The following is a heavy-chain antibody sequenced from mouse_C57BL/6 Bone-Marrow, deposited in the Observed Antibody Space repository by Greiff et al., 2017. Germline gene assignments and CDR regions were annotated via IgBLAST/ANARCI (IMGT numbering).Heavy chain of an antibody. CDR1: GYTFTPSP. CDR3: ARGGNYGGYYFDY. CDR2: FHPYNVDT. Sequence: VQLVESGAELVKPGSSVTMSCKASGYTFTPSPIEWMKQNHGKSLEWIGNFHPYNVDTKYNEKFKGKATFTVEKSANTVYVELRLLTSDDSAVYFCARGGNYGGYYFDYWGQGTTLTVSS. V-gene: IGHV1-47*01. J-gene: IGHJ2*01. D-gene: IGHD2-1*01.